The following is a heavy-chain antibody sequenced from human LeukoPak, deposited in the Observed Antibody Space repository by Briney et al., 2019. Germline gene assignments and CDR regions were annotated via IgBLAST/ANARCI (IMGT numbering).Heavy chain of an antibody. CDR1: GYTFTDYY. CDR3: ARGDIYGDYVW. Sequence: ASVKVSCKASGYTFTDYYMHWVRQAPGKGLEWMGWINPYSGGTKNAQKFQGRVTMTRDASTSTAYMDLSRLTFDDPAFYYCARGDIYGDYVWWGQGTLVTVSS. D-gene: IGHD4-17*01. V-gene: IGHV1-2*02. CDR2: INPYSGGT. J-gene: IGHJ4*02.